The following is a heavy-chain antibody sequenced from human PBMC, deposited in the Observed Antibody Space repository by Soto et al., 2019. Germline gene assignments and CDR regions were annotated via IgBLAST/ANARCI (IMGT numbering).Heavy chain of an antibody. CDR2: VRNKVNSYTT. D-gene: IGHD2-21*01. Sequence: GSLRLSCVASGFTFSDYYMDWVRQAPGKGLEWVGRVRNKVNSYTTEYAASVKGRFTVSRDDSRNSVYLQMNSLKTGDTAMYYCSRAGILTTPYYTDYWGLGTLVTVSS. CDR3: SRAGILTTPYYTDY. CDR1: GFTFSDYY. J-gene: IGHJ4*02. V-gene: IGHV3-72*01.